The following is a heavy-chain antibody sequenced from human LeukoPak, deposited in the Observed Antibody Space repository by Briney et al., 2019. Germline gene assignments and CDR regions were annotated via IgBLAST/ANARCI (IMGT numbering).Heavy chain of an antibody. CDR2: ISGSGGST. Sequence: GGSLRLSCAASGFTFSSYSMNWVRQAPGKGLEWVSAISGSGGSTYYADSVKGRFTISRDNSKNTLYLQMNSLRAEDTAVYYCAKDRVDYYDSSGYYRAEYFQHWGQGTLVTVSS. V-gene: IGHV3-23*01. D-gene: IGHD3-22*01. J-gene: IGHJ1*01. CDR1: GFTFSSYS. CDR3: AKDRVDYYDSSGYYRAEYFQH.